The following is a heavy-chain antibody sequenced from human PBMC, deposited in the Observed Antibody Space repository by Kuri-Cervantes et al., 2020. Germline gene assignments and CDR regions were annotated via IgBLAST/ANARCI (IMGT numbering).Heavy chain of an antibody. J-gene: IGHJ4*02. V-gene: IGHV4-30-2*01. D-gene: IGHD3-10*01. CDR2: IYHSGST. CDR1: GGSISSGGYS. CDR3: ARGGHYYGSGSYYFDY. Sequence: SCAVSGGSISSGGYSWSWIRQPPGKGLEWIGYIYHSGSTYYNPSLKSRVTISVDRSKNQFSLKLSSVTAADTAVYYCARGGHYYGSGSYYFDYWGQGTLVTVSS.